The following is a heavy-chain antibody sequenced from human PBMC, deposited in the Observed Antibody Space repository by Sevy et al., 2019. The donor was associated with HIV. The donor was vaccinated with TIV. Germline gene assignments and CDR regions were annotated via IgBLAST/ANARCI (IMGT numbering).Heavy chain of an antibody. V-gene: IGHV3-15*01. CDR1: GFTFSNAW. CDR2: IKSKTDGGTT. J-gene: IGHJ4*02. D-gene: IGHD1-26*01. Sequence: GSLRLSCAASGFTFSNAWMSWVRQAPGKGLEWVGRIKSKTDGGTTDYAAPVKGRFTISRDDSKNTLYLQMNSLKTEDTAVYYCTTDSFTGIVASGEGWGQGTLVTVSS. CDR3: TTDSFTGIVASGEG.